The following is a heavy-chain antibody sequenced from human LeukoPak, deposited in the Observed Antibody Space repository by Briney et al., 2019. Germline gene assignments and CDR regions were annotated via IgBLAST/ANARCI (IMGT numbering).Heavy chain of an antibody. D-gene: IGHD3-10*01. CDR3: ANVLLWFGELPDY. V-gene: IGHV3-23*01. J-gene: IGHJ4*02. CDR1: GFTFSSYA. Sequence: GGSLRLSCAAPGFTFSSYAMSWVRQAPGKGLEWVSAISGSGGSTYYADSVKGRFTISRDNSKNTLYLQMNSLRAEDTAVYYCANVLLWFGELPDYWGQGTLVTVSS. CDR2: ISGSGGST.